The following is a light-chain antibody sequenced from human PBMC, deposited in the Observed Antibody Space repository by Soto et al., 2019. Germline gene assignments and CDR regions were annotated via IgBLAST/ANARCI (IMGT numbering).Light chain of an antibody. Sequence: DIQMTQSPSTLSASVGDTVTISCRASQSFSSWLAWYQQKPGKAPKLLIYKASCLQSGVPSRFSGSGSGTEFTLTISSLQPDDFATYYCQQYNSFPWTFGQGTKVDI. J-gene: IGKJ1*01. CDR3: QQYNSFPWT. CDR2: KAS. V-gene: IGKV1-5*03. CDR1: QSFSSW.